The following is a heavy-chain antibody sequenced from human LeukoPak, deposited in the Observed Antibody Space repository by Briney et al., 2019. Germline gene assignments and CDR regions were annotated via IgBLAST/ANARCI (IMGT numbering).Heavy chain of an antibody. CDR3: ASSSGGRRYFDY. J-gene: IGHJ4*02. V-gene: IGHV4-4*07. Sequence: SETLSLTCTVSGGSISSYYCSWIRQPAGKGLEWIGRIQISGNTNYNPSLKSRATMSVDTSKNQFSLKLTSVTAADTAVYYCASSSGGRRYFDYWGQGTLVTVSS. CDR1: GGSISSYY. CDR2: IQISGNT. D-gene: IGHD2-15*01.